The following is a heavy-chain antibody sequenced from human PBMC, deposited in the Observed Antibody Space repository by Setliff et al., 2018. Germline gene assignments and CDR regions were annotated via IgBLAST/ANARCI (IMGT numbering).Heavy chain of an antibody. V-gene: IGHV1-69*05. CDR2: TIPSFGST. D-gene: IGHD5-18*01. Sequence: SVKVSCKASGGTFSSYGISWVRQAPGRGLEWMGGTIPSFGSTNYAQKFQGRVTIITDESTSTAYMELSSLRTEDSAVYYCAREGVDTRSSTDYRYYMDVWGKGTTVTVSS. CDR1: GGTFSSYG. J-gene: IGHJ6*03. CDR3: AREGVDTRSSTDYRYYMDV.